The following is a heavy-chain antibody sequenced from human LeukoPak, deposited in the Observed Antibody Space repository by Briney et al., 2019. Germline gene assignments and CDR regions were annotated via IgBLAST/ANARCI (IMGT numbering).Heavy chain of an antibody. J-gene: IGHJ6*02. CDR1: GFTFSSYW. Sequence: PGGSLRLSCAASGFTFSSYWMHWVRQAPGKGLVWVSRINSDGSSTSYADSVKGRFTISRDNAKNTLYLQMNSLRAEDTAVYYCARALPAAMISYYYYYYGMDVWGQGTTVTVSS. V-gene: IGHV3-74*01. CDR2: INSDGSST. D-gene: IGHD2-2*01. CDR3: ARALPAAMISYYYYYYGMDV.